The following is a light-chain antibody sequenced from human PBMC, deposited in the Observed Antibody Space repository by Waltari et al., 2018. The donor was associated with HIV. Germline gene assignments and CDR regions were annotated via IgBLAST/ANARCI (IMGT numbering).Light chain of an antibody. V-gene: IGKV4-1*01. CDR3: QQYYSDLWT. Sequence: DIVMTQSPDSLDVSLGERVTINCKSSQSLLYSSNNYNYLAWYQQKPGQPPKLLIYWASTRESGVPERFSGSGSGAQFNLTIRSLRAEDVATYYCQQYYSDLWTFGQGTKVEIK. CDR2: WAS. CDR1: QSLLYSSNNYNY. J-gene: IGKJ1*01.